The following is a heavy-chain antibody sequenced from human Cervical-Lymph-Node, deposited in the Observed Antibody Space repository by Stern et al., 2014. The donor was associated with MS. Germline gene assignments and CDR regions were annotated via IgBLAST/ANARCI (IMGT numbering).Heavy chain of an antibody. CDR1: GFTLSNYA. CDR2: ISTSSSII. J-gene: IGHJ4*02. Sequence: EVQLVESGGGLVQPGGSLRVSCVASGFTLSNYAIHWVRQAPGKGLEWVSSISTSSSIIYYGAPVQGRFTISRDNSTHSTYLHIDSVRDEDSAVYYCARSLSRQGIWGQGTLVTVSS. CDR3: ARSLSRQGI. V-gene: IGHV3-48*02. D-gene: IGHD2-21*01.